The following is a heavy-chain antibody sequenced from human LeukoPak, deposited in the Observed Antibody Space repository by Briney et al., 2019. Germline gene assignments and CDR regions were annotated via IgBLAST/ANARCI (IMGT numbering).Heavy chain of an antibody. Sequence: GGSLRLPCAASGFTFSSYAMHWVRQAPGKGLEWVAVISYDGSNKYYADSVKGRFTISRDNSKNTLYLQMNSLRAEDTAVYYCAREDYDILTGYYLFDYWGQGTLVTVSS. V-gene: IGHV3-30-3*01. CDR1: GFTFSSYA. D-gene: IGHD3-9*01. CDR2: ISYDGSNK. J-gene: IGHJ4*02. CDR3: AREDYDILTGYYLFDY.